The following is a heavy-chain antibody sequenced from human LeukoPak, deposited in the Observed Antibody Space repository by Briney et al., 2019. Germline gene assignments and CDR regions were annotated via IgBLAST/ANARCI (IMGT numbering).Heavy chain of an antibody. Sequence: GGSLRLSCAASGFTFSSYAMSWVRQAPGEGLEWVSAISGSGDSTYYANSVKGRFTISRDNSKNTPYLQMNSLRVEDTAVYFCAKVSWGSGYPVDYWGQGTLVTVSS. CDR3: AKVSWGSGYPVDY. CDR2: ISGSGDST. V-gene: IGHV3-23*01. CDR1: GFTFSSYA. J-gene: IGHJ4*02. D-gene: IGHD3-3*01.